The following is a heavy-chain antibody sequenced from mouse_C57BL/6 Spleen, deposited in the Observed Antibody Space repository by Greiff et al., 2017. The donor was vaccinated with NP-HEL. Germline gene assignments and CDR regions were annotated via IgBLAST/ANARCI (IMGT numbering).Heavy chain of an antibody. CDR2: ISYDGSN. J-gene: IGHJ3*01. Sequence: EVQRVESGPGLVKPSQSLSLTCSVTGYSITSGYYWNWIRQFPGNKLEWMGYISYDGSNNYNPSLKNRISITRDTSKNQFFLKLNSVTTEDTATYYCAREGYSNRAWFAYWGQGTLVTVSA. V-gene: IGHV3-6*01. CDR1: GYSITSGYY. CDR3: AREGYSNRAWFAY. D-gene: IGHD2-5*01.